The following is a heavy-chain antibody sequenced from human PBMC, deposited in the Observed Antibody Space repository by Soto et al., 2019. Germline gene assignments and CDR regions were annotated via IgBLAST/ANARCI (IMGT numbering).Heavy chain of an antibody. D-gene: IGHD6-19*01. CDR2: INPGGGIT. Sequence: QVQLEQSGAEVKNPGASVKVSCKASGYTFTSYYMHWVRQAPGQGLEWMGVINPGGGITSYAENLHGRVTMTSDTSTSTAYMELSSLRSEDTAIYYCARGLAVAYSPALLWGQGTLLTVYS. CDR1: GYTFTSYY. V-gene: IGHV1-46*01. J-gene: IGHJ4*02. CDR3: ARGLAVAYSPALL.